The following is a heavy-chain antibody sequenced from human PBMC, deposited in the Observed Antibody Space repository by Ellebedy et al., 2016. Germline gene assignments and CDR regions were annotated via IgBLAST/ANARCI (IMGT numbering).Heavy chain of an antibody. CDR2: IFGGETP. CDR3: ARDGVPAPFNAFDV. V-gene: IGHV4-59*13. D-gene: IGHD2-2*01. CDR1: GGSISLSY. Sequence: GSLRLSXTVSGGSISLSYWHWIRQPPGKGLEWIGYIFGGETPNYSPSFKSRVTISLDTSKKQFSLDLASVTAADTAVYYCARDGVPAPFNAFDVWGHGTSVIVSP. J-gene: IGHJ3*01.